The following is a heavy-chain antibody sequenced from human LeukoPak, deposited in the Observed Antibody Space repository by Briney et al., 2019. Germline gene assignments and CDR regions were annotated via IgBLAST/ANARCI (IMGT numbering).Heavy chain of an antibody. CDR2: IYYSGST. D-gene: IGHD2-15*01. V-gene: IGHV4-59*01. CDR1: GGSISSYY. CDR3: ARGPNGWWLRDGYYYYMDV. J-gene: IGHJ6*03. Sequence: SKTLSLTCTVSGGSISSYYWSWIRQPPGKGLEWIGYIYYSGSTNYNPSLKSRVTISVDTSKNQFSLKLSSVTAADTAEYYCARGPNGWWLRDGYYYYMDVWGKGTTVTVSS.